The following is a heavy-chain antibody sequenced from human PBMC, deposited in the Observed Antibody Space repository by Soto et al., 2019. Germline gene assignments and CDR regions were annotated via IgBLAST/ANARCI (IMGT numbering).Heavy chain of an antibody. CDR1: GFSFDDDA. D-gene: IGHD3-10*01. CDR2: IGWNSVNR. V-gene: IGHV3-9*01. Sequence: DVHLVESGGGLVQPGRSLRLSCGASGFSFDDDAMHLVRQAPGNGLEWVASIGWNSVNRDYADSVKGRFTISGDNAKNSLYLQMNSLRAEDTDLYDCAKDVSGLSAGESPSPVAHCGQGALVTVSS. J-gene: IGHJ4*02. CDR3: AKDVSGLSAGESPSPVAH.